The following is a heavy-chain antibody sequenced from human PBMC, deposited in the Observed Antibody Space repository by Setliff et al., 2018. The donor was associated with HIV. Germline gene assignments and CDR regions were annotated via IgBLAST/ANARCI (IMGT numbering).Heavy chain of an antibody. CDR2: INTATGSP. CDR1: GYTFNTYP. D-gene: IGHD3-3*01. J-gene: IGHJ4*02. V-gene: IGHV7-4-1*02. CDR3: ARDGADYNFRSGTHPFDI. Sequence: KVSCKASGYTFNTYPINWVRQAPGQGLELMGWINTATGSPRFAQGFRGRFGFSLDASVTTTYLHINNLEAADSAIYYCARDGADYNFRSGTHPFDIWGQGTLVTAPQ.